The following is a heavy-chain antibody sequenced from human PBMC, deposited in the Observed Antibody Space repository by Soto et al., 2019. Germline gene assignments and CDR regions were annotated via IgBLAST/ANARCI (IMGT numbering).Heavy chain of an antibody. CDR1: GFTFSGYS. V-gene: IGHV3-48*02. J-gene: IGHJ4*02. CDR2: ISSGSKTI. CDR3: AREDILGVRSFDY. D-gene: IGHD3-9*01. Sequence: GGALRLSCAASGFTFSGYSVNLVRQAPGKGLEWVSYISSGSKTIYYAESVKGRFTVSRDNARNSQYLQMNRLRDEHTAVYYCAREDILGVRSFDYWGQGTLVPVSS.